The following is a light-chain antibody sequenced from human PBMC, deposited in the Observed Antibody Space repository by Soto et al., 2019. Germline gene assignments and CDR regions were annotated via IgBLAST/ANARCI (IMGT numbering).Light chain of an antibody. J-gene: IGKJ4*01. CDR3: QQSSHSPLT. CDR1: QNVDNNY. Sequence: EIVLTQSPGILSLSPGERATLSCRASQNVDNNYLAWFQQKPGQAPRLLIYEISGRATGVPDRFAGTGSGTDVTLTISRLEPEDFAVYYCQQSSHSPLTFGGGTRVEMK. V-gene: IGKV3-20*01. CDR2: EIS.